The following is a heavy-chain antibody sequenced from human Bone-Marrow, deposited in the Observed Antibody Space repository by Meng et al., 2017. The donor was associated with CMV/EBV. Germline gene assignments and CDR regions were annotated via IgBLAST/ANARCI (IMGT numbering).Heavy chain of an antibody. CDR3: ARGPGGANYYDSSYWYFDL. D-gene: IGHD3-22*01. V-gene: IGHV1-2*02. CDR2: INPNSGGT. Sequence: ASVKVSCKASGYTFTGYYMHWVRQAPGQGLEWMGWINPNSGGTNYAQKFQGRVTMTRDTSISTAYMELSRLRSDDTAVYYCARGPGGANYYDSSYWYFDLWGRGTLVTVSS. CDR1: GYTFTGYY. J-gene: IGHJ2*01.